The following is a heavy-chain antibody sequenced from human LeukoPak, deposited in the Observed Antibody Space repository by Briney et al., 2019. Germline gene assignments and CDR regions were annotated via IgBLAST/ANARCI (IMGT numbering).Heavy chain of an antibody. V-gene: IGHV3-30-3*01. D-gene: IGHD3-16*02. Sequence: GGSLRLSCAASGFTFCSYPMHWVRQAPGKGLEWVAVISYDGSNKYYADSVKGRFTISRDNSKNTLYLQMNSLRAEDTAVYYCARGDHYDYVWGSYRYTFDAFDIWGQGTMVTVSS. CDR2: ISYDGSNK. CDR1: GFTFCSYP. CDR3: ARGDHYDYVWGSYRYTFDAFDI. J-gene: IGHJ3*02.